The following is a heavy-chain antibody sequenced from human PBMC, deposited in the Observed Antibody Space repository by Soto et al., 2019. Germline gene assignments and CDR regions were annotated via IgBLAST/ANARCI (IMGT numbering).Heavy chain of an antibody. CDR1: GIAFSDSA. CDR2: IRGKRGNDGK. V-gene: IGHV3-73*02. J-gene: IGHJ4*02. Sequence: EVQLVESGGGLVQPGGSLKLSCAASGIAFSDSAMHWVRQASGKGLEWIGRIRGKRGNDGKAYAASVKGRFTISRDDSKTTTYLQMNSLKNEDTAVYYCTRRRDWTAVDPRDYWGQGSLVTVSS. CDR3: TRRRDWTAVDPRDY. D-gene: IGHD5-18*01.